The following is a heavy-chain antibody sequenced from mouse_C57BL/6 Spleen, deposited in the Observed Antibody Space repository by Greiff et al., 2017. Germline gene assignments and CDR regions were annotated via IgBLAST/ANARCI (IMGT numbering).Heavy chain of an antibody. CDR3: ASPGYYGSSHYYAMDY. Sequence: QVQLQQSGAELVKPGASVKISCKASGYAFSSYWMNWVKQRPGKGLEWIGQIYPGDGDTNYNGKFKGKATLTADKSSRTAYMQLSSLTSEDSAVYFCASPGYYGSSHYYAMDYWGQGTSVTVSS. CDR2: IYPGDGDT. CDR1: GYAFSSYW. V-gene: IGHV1-80*01. D-gene: IGHD1-1*01. J-gene: IGHJ4*01.